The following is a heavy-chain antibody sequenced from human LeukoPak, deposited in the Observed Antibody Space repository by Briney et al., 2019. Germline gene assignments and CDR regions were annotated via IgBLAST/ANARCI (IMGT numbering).Heavy chain of an antibody. CDR3: ARDFSGEKSFDY. Sequence: GGSLRLSCAASGFTFSHYFMHWVRQAPGKGLEWVSSISSSSSYIYYADSVKGRFTISRDNAKNSLYLQMNSLRAEDTAVYYCARDFSGEKSFDYWGQGTLVTVSS. CDR2: ISSSSSYI. D-gene: IGHD1-26*01. CDR1: GFTFSHYF. V-gene: IGHV3-21*01. J-gene: IGHJ4*02.